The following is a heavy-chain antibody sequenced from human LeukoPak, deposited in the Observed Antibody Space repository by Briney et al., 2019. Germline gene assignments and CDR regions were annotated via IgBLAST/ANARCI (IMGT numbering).Heavy chain of an antibody. J-gene: IGHJ5*02. V-gene: IGHV3-23*01. CDR3: AKVQYQPPINWFDP. CDR2: ISGSGGST. CDR1: GFTFSGYA. D-gene: IGHD2-2*01. Sequence: GGSLRLSCAASGFTFSGYAMDWVRQAPGKGLEWVSAISGSGGSTYYADSVKGRFTISRDNSKNTLYLQMHSLRAEDTAVYYCAKVQYQPPINWFDPWGQGTLVTVSS.